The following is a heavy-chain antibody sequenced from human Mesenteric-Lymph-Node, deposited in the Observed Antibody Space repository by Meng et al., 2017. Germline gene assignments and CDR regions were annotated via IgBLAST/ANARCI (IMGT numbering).Heavy chain of an antibody. J-gene: IGHJ4*02. Sequence: QVWLQESGPGLVKPSGTLSLTCCVSGVSISSNIRWTWVRQPPGKGLEWIGEINHSGSTNYNPSLKSQVTISVDTSKNQFSLKLSSVTATDTAVYYCARHDGGYGDYFDHWGQGTLVTVSS. V-gene: IGHV4-4*02. CDR3: ARHDGGYGDYFDH. D-gene: IGHD5-12*01. CDR1: GVSISSNIR. CDR2: INHSGST.